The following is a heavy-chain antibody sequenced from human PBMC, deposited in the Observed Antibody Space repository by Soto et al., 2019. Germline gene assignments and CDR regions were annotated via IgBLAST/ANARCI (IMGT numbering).Heavy chain of an antibody. Sequence: LRLSCAASGFTFSSYGMHWVRQAPGKGLEWVAVISYDGSNKYYADSVKGRFTISRDNPKNTLYLQMNSLRAEDTAVYYCAKDVAGNLWYFDYWGQGTLVTVSS. J-gene: IGHJ4*02. CDR2: ISYDGSNK. CDR1: GFTFSSYG. D-gene: IGHD1-1*01. V-gene: IGHV3-30*18. CDR3: AKDVAGNLWYFDY.